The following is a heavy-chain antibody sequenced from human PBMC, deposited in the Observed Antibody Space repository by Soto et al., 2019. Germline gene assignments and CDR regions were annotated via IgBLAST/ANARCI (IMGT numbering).Heavy chain of an antibody. D-gene: IGHD2-2*01. CDR2: MNPNSGHT. J-gene: IGHJ5*02. CDR3: ASDMSTT. Sequence: QVQLVQSGAEVKKAGASVKVSCKASGYTFTSHDINWMRQATGQGLEWMGWMNPNSGHTNYAQKFQGRVTMTRDTSISTAYMELTSLRSEDTAIYYCASDMSTTWGQGTPVTVSS. CDR1: GYTFTSHD. V-gene: IGHV1-8*01.